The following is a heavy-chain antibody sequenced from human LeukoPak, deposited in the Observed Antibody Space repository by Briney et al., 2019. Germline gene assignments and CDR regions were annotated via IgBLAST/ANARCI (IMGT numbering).Heavy chain of an antibody. CDR1: GFTFSSYG. CDR2: IGYDGSEK. J-gene: IGHJ4*02. V-gene: IGHV3-30*02. CDR3: LSPSGSHGVGF. D-gene: IGHD1-26*01. Sequence: GGSLRLSCAVSGFTFSSYGMHWVRQAPGKGLEWVAFIGYDGSEKYYAESVKGRLTISRDNSKNMLFLQMNSLRPEDTAMYYCLSPSGSHGVGFWGQGTLVTVSS.